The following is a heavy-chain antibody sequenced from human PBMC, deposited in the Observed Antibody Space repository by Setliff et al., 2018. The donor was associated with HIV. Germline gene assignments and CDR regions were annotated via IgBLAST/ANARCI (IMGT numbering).Heavy chain of an antibody. J-gene: IGHJ5*02. Sequence: GGSLRLSCAASGFTFSTYWMHWVRQAPGKGLVWVSHINNDGRKTTYADSVKGRFTVSRDNAKNTLYLQMNSLRAEDTAVYYCARVTSGYDYGWLDPWGQGTLVTVSS. D-gene: IGHD5-12*01. CDR2: INNDGRKT. CDR3: ARVTSGYDYGWLDP. V-gene: IGHV3-74*03. CDR1: GFTFSTYW.